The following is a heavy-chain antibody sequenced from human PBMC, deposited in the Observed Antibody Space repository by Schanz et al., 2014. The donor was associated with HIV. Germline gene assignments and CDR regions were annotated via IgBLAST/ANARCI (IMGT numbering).Heavy chain of an antibody. CDR1: GYSFSSYG. V-gene: IGHV1-8*02. Sequence: QVHLVQSGAEVKKSGASVKVSCKASGYSFSSYGLSWVRQAPGQGLEWMGWMNPNSGNTGDAQKFQGRVTMTRNTSINTAYMELSSLRSEDTAVYYCARGRFCSGGSCYHDYWGQGTLVTVSP. CDR2: MNPNSGNT. CDR3: ARGRFCSGGSCYHDY. J-gene: IGHJ4*02. D-gene: IGHD2-15*01.